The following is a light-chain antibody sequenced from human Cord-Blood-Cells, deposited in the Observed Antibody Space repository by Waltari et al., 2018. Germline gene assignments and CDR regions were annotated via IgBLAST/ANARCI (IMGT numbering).Light chain of an antibody. Sequence: DIQMTQSPSSLSPSVGARVTITRRASQSIRSYLNWYQQKPGKAPKLLIYAASSLQRGVPSRVSGSVSGTDFTLTISSLQPEDFATYYCQQSYSTPTFGQGTKVEIK. J-gene: IGKJ1*01. CDR2: AAS. V-gene: IGKV1-39*01. CDR3: QQSYSTPT. CDR1: QSIRSY.